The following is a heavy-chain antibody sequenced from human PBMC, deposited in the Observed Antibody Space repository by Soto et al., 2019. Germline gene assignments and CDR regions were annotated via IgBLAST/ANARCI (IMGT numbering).Heavy chain of an antibody. D-gene: IGHD2-2*01. CDR1: GGSISSYY. CDR2: IYYSGST. CDR3: ARAIVVPAANWFDP. J-gene: IGHJ5*02. V-gene: IGHV4-59*01. Sequence: SETLSLTCTVSGGSISSYYWSWIRQPPGRGLEWIGYIYYSGSTNYNPSLKSRVTISVDTSKNQFSLKLSSVTAADTAVYYCARAIVVPAANWFDPWGQGNLVTVSS.